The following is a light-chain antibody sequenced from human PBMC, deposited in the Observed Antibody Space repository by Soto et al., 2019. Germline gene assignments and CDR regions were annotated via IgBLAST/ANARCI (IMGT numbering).Light chain of an antibody. CDR3: SSYTSSTTKV. Sequence: QSALTHPASVSGSPGQSITISCAGTSSDVGAYNYVSWYQQHPGKAPKLVIYEVGDRPSGVSNRFSGSKSGNTASLTISGLQAEDEADYYCSSYTSSTTKVFGRGTKLTGL. J-gene: IGLJ3*02. CDR2: EVG. CDR1: SSDVGAYNY. V-gene: IGLV2-14*01.